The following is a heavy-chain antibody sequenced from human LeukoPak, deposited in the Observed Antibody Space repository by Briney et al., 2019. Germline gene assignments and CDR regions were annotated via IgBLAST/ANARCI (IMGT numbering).Heavy chain of an antibody. V-gene: IGHV3-7*01. J-gene: IGHJ5*02. CDR1: GFTFSTYW. CDR2: IKQDGSEK. D-gene: IGHD3-16*01. CDR3: ARGWGWFGP. Sequence: GGSLRLSCAASGFTFSTYWRRWVRQTSGKGLEWVANIKQDGSEKYYVDSVRGRFTISRDNAKNSLYLQMNSLTAEDTAVYYCARGWGWFGPWGQGTLVTVSS.